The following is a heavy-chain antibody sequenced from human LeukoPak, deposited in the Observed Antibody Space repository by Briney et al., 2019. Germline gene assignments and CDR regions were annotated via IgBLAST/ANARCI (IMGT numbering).Heavy chain of an antibody. J-gene: IGHJ4*02. CDR2: IWYDGSNK. D-gene: IGHD3-22*01. V-gene: IGHV3-33*08. CDR3: ARDRRYYYDSSGYFPEYFDY. Sequence: GGSLRLSCAASGFTFSSYGMHWVRQAPGKGVEWVAVIWYDGSNKYYADSVKGRFTISRDNPKNTLYLQMNSLRAEDTAVYYCARDRRYYYDSSGYFPEYFDYWGQGTLVTVSS. CDR1: GFTFSSYG.